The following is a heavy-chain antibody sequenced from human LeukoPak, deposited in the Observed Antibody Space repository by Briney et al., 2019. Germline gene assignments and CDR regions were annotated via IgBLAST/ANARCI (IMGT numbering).Heavy chain of an antibody. D-gene: IGHD2-21*02. CDR1: GFTFSRFA. J-gene: IGHJ4*02. CDR3: AKDDIYGDSDY. Sequence: GGSLRLSCAASGFTFSRFAMHWVRQAPGKGLEWVAFIQYDGSSEYYADSVKGRFTISRDNSKNTLYLQTNSLRAEDTAVYYCAKDDIYGDSDYWGQGTLVTVSS. CDR2: IQYDGSSE. V-gene: IGHV3-30*02.